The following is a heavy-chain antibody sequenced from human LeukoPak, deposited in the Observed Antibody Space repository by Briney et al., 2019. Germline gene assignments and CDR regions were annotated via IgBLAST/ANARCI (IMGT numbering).Heavy chain of an antibody. CDR3: ARDRGGYTYSHDY. CDR2: IYHDGST. Sequence: SGTLSLTCAVSGGSISSLNWWSWVRQPPEKGLEWIGEIYHDGSTNYNPSLKSRVTISMDKSKNQLSLKLNFVTAADTAVYYCARDRGGYTYSHDYWGQGTLVTVSS. D-gene: IGHD5-18*01. V-gene: IGHV4-4*02. CDR1: GGSISSLNW. J-gene: IGHJ4*02.